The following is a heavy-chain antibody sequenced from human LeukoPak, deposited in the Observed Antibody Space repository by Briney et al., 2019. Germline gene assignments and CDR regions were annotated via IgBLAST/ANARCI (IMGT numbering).Heavy chain of an antibody. V-gene: IGHV3-48*01. CDR1: GFTFNSYT. Sequence: GGSLRLSCAASGFTFNSYTMNWVRQAPGKGLEWASYIRSSTGTTSYADSVKGRFTISTDNAKNSVYLQMASLRAEDTAVYFCARDEKYAFDHWGQGTLVTVSS. J-gene: IGHJ4*02. CDR2: IRSSTGTT. CDR3: ARDEKYAFDH.